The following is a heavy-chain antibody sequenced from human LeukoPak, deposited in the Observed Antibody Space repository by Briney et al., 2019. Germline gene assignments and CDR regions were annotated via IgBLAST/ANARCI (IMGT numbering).Heavy chain of an antibody. Sequence: PSETMSLTCTVSGGSISSYYWSWIRQPPGKVLEWIGYIYYSGSTNYNPSLKSRVTISVDTSKNQFSLKLSSVTAADTAVYYCASTRDFWSGYYPYWGQGTLVTVSS. CDR1: GGSISSYY. CDR2: IYYSGST. CDR3: ASTRDFWSGYYPY. V-gene: IGHV4-59*01. J-gene: IGHJ4*02. D-gene: IGHD3-3*01.